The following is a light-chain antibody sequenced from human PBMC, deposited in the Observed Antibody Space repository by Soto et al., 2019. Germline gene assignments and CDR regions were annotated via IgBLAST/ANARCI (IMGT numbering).Light chain of an antibody. V-gene: IGKV1-39*01. CDR1: QSINSY. CDR3: QQSYSSPWT. CDR2: AAS. Sequence: DIQMTQSPSSLSASVGDRVTITCRASQSINSYLNWYQQKPGKAPKFLIYAASSLQSGVPSRFSGSGSGTDFTRTISSLQSEDCATYYCQQSYSSPWTFGQGTKVEI. J-gene: IGKJ1*01.